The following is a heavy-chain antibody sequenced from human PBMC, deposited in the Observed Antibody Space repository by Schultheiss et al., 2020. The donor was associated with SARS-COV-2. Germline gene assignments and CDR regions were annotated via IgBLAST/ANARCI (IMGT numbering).Heavy chain of an antibody. CDR1: GFTFSSYG. D-gene: IGHD3-9*01. V-gene: IGHV3-23*01. CDR3: ARLFNPYYDILTGYYTPLHAFDI. CDR2: ISGSGGST. Sequence: GESLKISCAASGFTFSSYGMHWVRQAPGKGLEWVSAISGSGGSTYYADSVKGRFTISRDNAKTSLYLQMNSLRAEDTAVYYCARLFNPYYDILTGYYTPLHAFDIWGQGTMVTVSS. J-gene: IGHJ3*02.